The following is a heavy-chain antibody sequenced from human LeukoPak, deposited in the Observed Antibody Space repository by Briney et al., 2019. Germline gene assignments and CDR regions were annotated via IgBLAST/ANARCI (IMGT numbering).Heavy chain of an antibody. CDR1: GFTFSSYW. CDR2: IKQDGSEK. Sequence: GGSLRLSCAASGFTFSSYWMSWVRQAPGKGLEWVANIKQDGSEKYYVDSVKGRFTISRDNAKNSLYLQMNSLRVEDTAVYYCARDGVGGGGQFDYWGQGTLVTVSS. V-gene: IGHV3-7*03. CDR3: ARDGVGGGGQFDY. D-gene: IGHD3-16*01. J-gene: IGHJ4*02.